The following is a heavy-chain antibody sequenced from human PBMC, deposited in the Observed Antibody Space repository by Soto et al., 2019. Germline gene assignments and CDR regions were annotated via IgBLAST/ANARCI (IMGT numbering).Heavy chain of an antibody. CDR1: GFTFSANA. J-gene: IGHJ4*02. D-gene: IGHD1-26*01. V-gene: IGHV3-30-3*01. CDR2: IAYDGTIK. Sequence: QEQLVESGGDVVQPGRSLTLSCAASGFTFSANAMHWVRQAPGKGLERVAVIAYDGTIKIYRDSVKGRFTISRDDSKSTLYLQMNSLSPEETAVYYCARDKIKGAPDYLDSWGQGTLVTVSS. CDR3: ARDKIKGAPDYLDS.